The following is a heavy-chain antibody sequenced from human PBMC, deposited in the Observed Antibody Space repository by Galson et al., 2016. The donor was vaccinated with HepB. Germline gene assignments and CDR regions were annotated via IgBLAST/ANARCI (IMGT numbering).Heavy chain of an antibody. D-gene: IGHD2-21*01. CDR1: GFTFSKFA. Sequence: SLRLSCAASGFTFSKFAISWVRQAPGKGLEWVSGISATGSRIYSADTVKGRFTISRDNSKNTLYLQMNSLREEDTAVYYCAKEAAPTVKSGSDIDYWGQGTLVTVSS. CDR3: AKEAAPTVKSGSDIDY. V-gene: IGHV3-23*01. CDR2: ISATGSRI. J-gene: IGHJ4*02.